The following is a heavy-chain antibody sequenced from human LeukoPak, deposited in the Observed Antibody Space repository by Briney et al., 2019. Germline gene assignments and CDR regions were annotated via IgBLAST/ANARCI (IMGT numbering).Heavy chain of an antibody. V-gene: IGHV3-23*01. J-gene: IGHJ4*02. Sequence: PGGSLRLSCAASGFTFRNYAMNWVRQAPGKGREWVSGINANGGSTYYADSVKGRFTISRDNSKNTLYLQMNSLRAEDTAVYYCYYYYDSSGANPRDYWGQGTLVTVSS. CDR1: GFTFRNYA. CDR2: INANGGST. CDR3: YYYYDSSGANPRDY. D-gene: IGHD3-22*01.